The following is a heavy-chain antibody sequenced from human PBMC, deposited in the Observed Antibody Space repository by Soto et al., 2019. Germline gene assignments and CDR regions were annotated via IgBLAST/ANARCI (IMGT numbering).Heavy chain of an antibody. CDR3: ARLDGSGSYFAH. J-gene: IGHJ4*02. D-gene: IGHD3-10*01. CDR1: GGSITRNNDY. V-gene: IGHV4-39*01. CDR2: IQYSGTT. Sequence: QLQLQESGPGLVKPSETLSLTCSVSGGSITRNNDYWGWIRQPPGKGLECLGNIQYSGTTYQNESLKSRASISADKAKHQIFLKLSAVTAADKAIYYCARLDGSGSYFAHWGQGTLVTVSS.